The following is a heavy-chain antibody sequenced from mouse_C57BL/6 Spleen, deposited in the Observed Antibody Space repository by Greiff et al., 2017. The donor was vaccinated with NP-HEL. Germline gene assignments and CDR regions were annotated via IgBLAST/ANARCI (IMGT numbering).Heavy chain of an antibody. Sequence: EVKVVESGGGLVKPGGSLKLSCAASGFTFSDYGMHWVRQAPEKGLEWIGYISRGSSTTYYAHTVKGRFTIAIDNAKNTLFLQMTSLRSEDTAMYYCVRAQALYAMDYWGQGTSVTVSS. CDR3: VRAQALYAMDY. J-gene: IGHJ4*01. V-gene: IGHV5-17*01. CDR2: ISRGSSTT. D-gene: IGHD3-2*02. CDR1: GFTFSDYG.